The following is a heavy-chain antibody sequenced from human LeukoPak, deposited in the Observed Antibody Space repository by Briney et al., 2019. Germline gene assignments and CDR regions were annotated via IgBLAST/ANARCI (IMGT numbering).Heavy chain of an antibody. V-gene: IGHV4-30-2*01. D-gene: IGHD5-12*01. CDR3: ARANIPMWRRSGYASGWLDP. J-gene: IGHJ5*02. Sequence: PSETLSLTCAVSGGSISSGGYSWSWIRQPPGKGLEWIGYIYHSGSTYYNPSLKSRVTISVDRSKNQFSLKLSSVTVADTAVYYCARANIPMWRRSGYASGWLDPWGQGTLVTVSS. CDR2: IYHSGST. CDR1: GGSISSGGYS.